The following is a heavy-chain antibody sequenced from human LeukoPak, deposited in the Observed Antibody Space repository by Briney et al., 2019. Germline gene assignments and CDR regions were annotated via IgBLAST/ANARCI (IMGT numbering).Heavy chain of an antibody. V-gene: IGHV4-61*02. J-gene: IGHJ4*02. D-gene: IGHD5-18*01. CDR1: GGSISSGDYC. Sequence: SETLSLTCTDSGGSISSGDYCWGWIRQPAGKGLEWIGSMCTRGSTDYNPSIKSRVIMSIDTSKNQFSLKLSSVAAADTAAYYCARAGGRDNSYGFQDYWGQGTLVTVSS. CDR2: MCTRGST. CDR3: ARAGGRDNSYGFQDY.